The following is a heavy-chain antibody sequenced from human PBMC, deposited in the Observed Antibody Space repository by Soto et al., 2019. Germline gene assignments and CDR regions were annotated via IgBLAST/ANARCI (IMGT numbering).Heavy chain of an antibody. V-gene: IGHV1-18*01. Sequence: QVQLVQSGAEVKKPGASVKVSCRASGYTFTSYGISWVRQAPGQGLEWMGWISAYNGNTNYAQKLQGRVTMTTDTSMCTADMELRSLRSDDTAVYYGARDLASSGGREYWFDPWGQGTLVTVSS. CDR1: GYTFTSYG. J-gene: IGHJ5*02. CDR2: ISAYNGNT. CDR3: ARDLASSGGREYWFDP. D-gene: IGHD2-15*01.